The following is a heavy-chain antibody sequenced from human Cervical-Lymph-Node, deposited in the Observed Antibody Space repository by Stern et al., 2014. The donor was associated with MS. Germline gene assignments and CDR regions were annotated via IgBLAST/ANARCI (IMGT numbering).Heavy chain of an antibody. CDR1: GYTFTSHW. V-gene: IGHV5-51*01. CDR2: IFPAAADI. Sequence: VQLVQSGAAVKKSGESLQITCKASGYTFTSHWIGWARQKPGIGLERVGIIFPAAADIRYSPSFQGHVTISADKSNSIAYLQWSSLKASDSGIYYCARLGNSGRYFDWYFDLWGRGTLVTASS. J-gene: IGHJ2*01. D-gene: IGHD1-26*01. CDR3: ARLGNSGRYFDWYFDL.